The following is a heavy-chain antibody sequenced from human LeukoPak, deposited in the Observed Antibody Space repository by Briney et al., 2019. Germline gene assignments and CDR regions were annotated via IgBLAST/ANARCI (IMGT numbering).Heavy chain of an antibody. J-gene: IGHJ3*02. V-gene: IGHV3-21*01. Sequence: PGGSLRLSCAASGFTFTTYSMNWVRQSPGKGLEWVSSISSSSTYKLYADSVKGRFTISRDNRKNSLYLQLNSLRAEDTAVYYCARGSPAAGGKGAFHIWGQGTLVTVSS. CDR1: GFTFTTYS. CDR3: ARGSPAAGGKGAFHI. D-gene: IGHD6-13*01. CDR2: ISSSSTYK.